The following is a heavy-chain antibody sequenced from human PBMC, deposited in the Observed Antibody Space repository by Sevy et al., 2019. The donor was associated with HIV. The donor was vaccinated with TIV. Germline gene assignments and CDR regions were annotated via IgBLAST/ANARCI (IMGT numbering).Heavy chain of an antibody. CDR2: FVPEDGEI. Sequence: ASVKVSCKVPRYTLSEVSMHWVRQAPGKGLEWMGGFVPEDGEIVYAQKFQGRVTVAEDTLTDTAYLEVTNLRSEVTATYFCVIGDTPRLTGSGTRLKDQSQNYFEFWGQGTLVTVSS. D-gene: IGHD2-2*01. V-gene: IGHV1-24*01. CDR1: RYTLSEVS. CDR3: VIGDTPRLTGSGTRLKDQSQNYFEF. J-gene: IGHJ4*02.